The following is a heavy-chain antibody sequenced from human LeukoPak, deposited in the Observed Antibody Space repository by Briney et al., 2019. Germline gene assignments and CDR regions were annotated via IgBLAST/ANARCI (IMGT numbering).Heavy chain of an antibody. V-gene: IGHV5-51*01. CDR1: GYSFTSYW. D-gene: IGHD3-3*01. CDR3: ARQDCSSTSCDFWSGYYVYNLFDP. Sequence: GESLKISCKGSGYSFTSYWIGWVRQMPGKGLEWMGIIYPGDSDTRYSPSFQGQVTISADKSISTAYLQWSSLKASDTAMYYCARQDCSSTSCDFWSGYYVYNLFDPWGQGTLVTVSS. CDR2: IYPGDSDT. J-gene: IGHJ5*02.